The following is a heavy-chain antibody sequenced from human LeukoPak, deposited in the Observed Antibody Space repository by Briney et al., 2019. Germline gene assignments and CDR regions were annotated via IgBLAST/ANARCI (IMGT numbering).Heavy chain of an antibody. V-gene: IGHV3-48*02. CDR1: GSTFSDYS. CDR3: SRRFDC. CDR2: IDGSGDTI. J-gene: IGHJ4*02. Sequence: GESLRLSCAASGSTFSDYSMNWVRQAPGKGLEWVSYIDGSGDTIYYADSVKGRFTISRDNAKNSLDLQMNSLRDEDTAVYYCSRRFDCWGQGTLVTVSS.